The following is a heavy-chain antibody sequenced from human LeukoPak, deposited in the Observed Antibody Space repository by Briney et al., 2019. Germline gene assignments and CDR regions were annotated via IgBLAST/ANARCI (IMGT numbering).Heavy chain of an antibody. Sequence: ASVKVSCKASGYTFTGYYMHWVRQAPGQGLEWMGWISGYNGNTKYAQKYQGRVTMTTDTSASTAYMELRSLRSDDTAVYYCARDYEWTTDAFDIWGQGTMVTVSS. D-gene: IGHD3-16*01. CDR2: ISGYNGNT. CDR3: ARDYEWTTDAFDI. V-gene: IGHV1-18*04. J-gene: IGHJ3*02. CDR1: GYTFTGYY.